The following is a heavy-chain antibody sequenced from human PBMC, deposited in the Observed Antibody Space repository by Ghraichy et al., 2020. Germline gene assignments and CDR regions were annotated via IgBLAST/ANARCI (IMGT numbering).Heavy chain of an antibody. J-gene: IGHJ3*02. Sequence: SETLSLTCTVSGGSISSYYWSWIRQPPGKGLEWIGYIYYSGSTNYNPSLKSRVTISVDTSKNQFSLKLSSVTAADTAVYYCARRYNWNYGYAFDIWGQGTMVTVSS. CDR2: IYYSGST. D-gene: IGHD1-7*01. CDR1: GGSISSYY. V-gene: IGHV4-59*01. CDR3: ARRYNWNYGYAFDI.